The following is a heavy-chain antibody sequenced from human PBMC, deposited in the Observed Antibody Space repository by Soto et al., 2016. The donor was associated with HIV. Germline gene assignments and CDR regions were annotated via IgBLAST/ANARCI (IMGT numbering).Heavy chain of an antibody. CDR3: TTDPGSFYDYGMDV. V-gene: IGHV3-15*01. CDR1: GFTSSNAW. J-gene: IGHJ6*02. CDR2: IKSKTDGGTT. Sequence: EVQLVESGGGLVKPGGSLRLSCAASGFTSSNAWMSWVRQAPGKGLEWVGRIKSKTDGGTTDYAAPVKGRFTISRDDSKNTLYLQMNSLKTEDTAVYYCTTDPGSFYDYGMDVWGQGTTVTVSS. D-gene: IGHD3-3*01.